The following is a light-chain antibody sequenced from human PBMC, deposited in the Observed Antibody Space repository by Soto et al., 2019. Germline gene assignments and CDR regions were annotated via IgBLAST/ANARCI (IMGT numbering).Light chain of an antibody. CDR3: QPYKRHST. CDR2: DAS. J-gene: IGKJ2*01. Sequence: DIQMTQSPSSLSASVGDRVTITCRASQSISHYLAWYQQKPGKAPKLLIYDASTLQGGIASRFSGSRSGTKFPLIISSLQPDDFATYYFQPYKRHSTFGQVTKV. CDR1: QSISHY. V-gene: IGKV1-5*01.